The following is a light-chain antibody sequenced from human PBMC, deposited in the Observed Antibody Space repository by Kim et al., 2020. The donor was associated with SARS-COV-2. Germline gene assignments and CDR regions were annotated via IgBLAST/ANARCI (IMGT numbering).Light chain of an antibody. J-gene: IGLJ2*01. CDR1: RPNTGSYA. V-gene: IGLV1-44*01. CDR2: SND. Sequence: GQRITISGSGSRPNTGSYALNWYQQLPGTAPKPLIYSNDHRPPGVPDRFSGSKSGTSASLAISGLQSEDEADYYCAAWDDSLNGVIFGGGTQLTVL. CDR3: AAWDDSLNGVI.